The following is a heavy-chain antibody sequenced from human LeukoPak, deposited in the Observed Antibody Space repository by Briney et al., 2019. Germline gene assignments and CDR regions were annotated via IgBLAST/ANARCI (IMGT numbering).Heavy chain of an antibody. D-gene: IGHD6-6*01. V-gene: IGHV3-23*01. Sequence: GGSLRLSCAASGFTFSSYAMSWVRQAPGKGLEWVSSISESGGSKYHADSVKGRFTISRDNSQNTLYLQMNSLRVEDTAVYYCAKRAAARTLDYWGQGTLVTVSS. CDR1: GFTFSSYA. CDR3: AKRAAARTLDY. J-gene: IGHJ4*02. CDR2: ISESGGSK.